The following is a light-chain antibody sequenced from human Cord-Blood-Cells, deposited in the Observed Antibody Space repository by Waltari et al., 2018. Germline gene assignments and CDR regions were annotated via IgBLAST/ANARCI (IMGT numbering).Light chain of an antibody. CDR3: QQSYSTPRT. CDR1: QSISSY. Sequence: DIQVTQASFSLSSSVGDRVTLTCRASQSISSYLNWYQQKPGKAPKLLIYAASSLQSGVPSRFSGSGSGTDFTLTISSLQPEDFATYYCQQSYSTPRTFGQGTKVEIK. V-gene: IGKV1-39*01. CDR2: AAS. J-gene: IGKJ1*01.